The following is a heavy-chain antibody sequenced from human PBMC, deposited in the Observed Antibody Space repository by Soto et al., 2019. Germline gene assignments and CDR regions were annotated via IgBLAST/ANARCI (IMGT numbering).Heavy chain of an antibody. Sequence: QLQLQESGSGLVKPSQNLSLTCAVSVGSISSGGYSWSWLRQPPGKCLEWIGYIYHSGSTYYNPSLQSRVIVSVDRSKNQFSLKLSSVTAAYMAVYYCARCWMDAPRFYPWGQGTLVTVSS. CDR3: ARCWMDAPRFYP. CDR2: IYHSGST. D-gene: IGHD2-2*01. CDR1: VGSISSGGYS. V-gene: IGHV4-30-2*01. J-gene: IGHJ5*02.